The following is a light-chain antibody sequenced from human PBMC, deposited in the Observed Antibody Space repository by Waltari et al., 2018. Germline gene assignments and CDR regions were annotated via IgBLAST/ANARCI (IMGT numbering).Light chain of an antibody. Sequence: EVGMTHSPVTLSVSPGERATLSCSASQSVRSNSAWYQQKPGQAARLHIYRAYTTATVIPARCSGSASGTEFTLTITGVQSEDFSDYYYQQYDIWPPFTLGGGTKVEIK. V-gene: IGKV3-15*01. CDR2: RAY. CDR3: QQYDIWPPFT. J-gene: IGKJ4*01. CDR1: QSVRSN.